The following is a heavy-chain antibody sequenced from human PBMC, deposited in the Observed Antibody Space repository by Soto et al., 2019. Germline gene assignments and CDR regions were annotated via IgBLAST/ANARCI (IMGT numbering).Heavy chain of an antibody. CDR2: INQSGST. Sequence: PSETLSLTCAVYGGSFSGYYWSWIRQPPGKGLEWIGEINQSGSTNYNPSLKSRVTISVDTSKNQFSLKLSSVTAADTAVYYCARGYNWNDKFDYWGQGTLVTVSS. J-gene: IGHJ4*02. V-gene: IGHV4-34*01. CDR3: ARGYNWNDKFDY. D-gene: IGHD1-1*01. CDR1: GGSFSGYY.